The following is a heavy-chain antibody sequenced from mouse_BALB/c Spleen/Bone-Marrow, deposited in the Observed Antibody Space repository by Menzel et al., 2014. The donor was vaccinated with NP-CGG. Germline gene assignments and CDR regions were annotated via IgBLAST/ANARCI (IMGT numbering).Heavy chain of an antibody. CDR2: IFPGTGTT. CDR1: GYTFTSYW. V-gene: IGHV1S132*01. CDR3: ARRADGNGGGAYWYLDV. Sequence: VQLQQSGTELVKPGASVKLSCKTSGYTFTSYWIQWVKQRPGQGLGWIGEIFPGTGTTYYNEKFKGTATLTIDTSSSTAYMQLRSQASEDAAVYFYARRADGNGGGAYWYLDVSGAGTTVTVSS. D-gene: IGHD2-1*01. J-gene: IGHJ1*01.